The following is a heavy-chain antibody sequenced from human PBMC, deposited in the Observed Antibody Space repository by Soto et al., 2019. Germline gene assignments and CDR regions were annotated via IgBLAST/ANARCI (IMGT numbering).Heavy chain of an antibody. Sequence: PGGSLRLSCAASGFTFSRYAMTWVRQAPGKGLEWVSTIVATGGGTYYADSVKGRFTISRDNSKNTLYLQMSSLRAEDTAVYYCAKDQGHSYGYSFDPWGQGTLVTVSS. CDR3: AKDQGHSYGYSFDP. J-gene: IGHJ5*02. CDR2: IVATGGGT. CDR1: GFTFSRYA. V-gene: IGHV3-23*01. D-gene: IGHD5-18*01.